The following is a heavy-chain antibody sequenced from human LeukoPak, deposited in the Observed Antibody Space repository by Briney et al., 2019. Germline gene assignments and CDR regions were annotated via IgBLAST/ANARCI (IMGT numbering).Heavy chain of an antibody. D-gene: IGHD3-10*01. Sequence: PGVCLRLSCAASGFTVSSSYMSWVRQAPGKGLEWVSVIYSGGSTYYADSVKGRFTISRDNSKNTLYLQMNSLRAEDTAVYYCARALWFGESRLYYFDYWGQGTLVTVSS. J-gene: IGHJ4*02. CDR2: IYSGGST. CDR3: ARALWFGESRLYYFDY. CDR1: GFTVSSSY. V-gene: IGHV3-66*01.